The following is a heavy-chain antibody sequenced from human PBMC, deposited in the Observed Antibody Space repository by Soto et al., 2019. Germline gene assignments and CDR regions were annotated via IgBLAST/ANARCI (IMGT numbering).Heavy chain of an antibody. CDR2: IYSGGST. Sequence: PVGSLRLSCAASVFTVSSNYMSWVRQAPGKGLEWVSVIYSGGSTYYADSVKGRFTISRDNSKNTLYLQMNSLRADDTAVYYCARELHRFYSRGCVGGFECWGQGTWVTVSS. CDR1: VFTVSSNY. CDR3: ARELHRFYSRGCVGGFEC. J-gene: IGHJ4*02. D-gene: IGHD6-19*01. V-gene: IGHV3-53*01.